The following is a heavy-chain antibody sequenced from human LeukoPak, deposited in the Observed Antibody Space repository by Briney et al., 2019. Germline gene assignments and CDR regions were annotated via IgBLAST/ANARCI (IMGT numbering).Heavy chain of an antibody. CDR2: ISWNSGSI. CDR3: ARGASY. D-gene: IGHD3-16*01. J-gene: IGHJ4*02. V-gene: IGHV3-9*01. CDR1: GFAFDDYA. Sequence: GRSLRLSCAASGFAFDDYAMHWVRQAPGKGLEWVSGISWNSGSIGYADSVKGRFTISRDNAKNLLYLQMNSLRAEDTALYYCARGASYWGQGTLVTVSS.